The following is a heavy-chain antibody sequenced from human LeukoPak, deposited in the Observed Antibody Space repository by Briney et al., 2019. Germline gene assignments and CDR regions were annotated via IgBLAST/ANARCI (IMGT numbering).Heavy chain of an antibody. Sequence: GGSLRLSCAASGFNFNNAWLDWVRQAPGKGLEWVAVISYDGSNKYYADSVKGRFTISRDNSKNTLYLQMNSLRAEDTAEYYCAKDSNGWYQRGSNYFDYWGQGTLVTVSS. CDR1: GFNFNNAW. D-gene: IGHD6-19*01. CDR2: ISYDGSNK. V-gene: IGHV3-30*18. CDR3: AKDSNGWYQRGSNYFDY. J-gene: IGHJ4*02.